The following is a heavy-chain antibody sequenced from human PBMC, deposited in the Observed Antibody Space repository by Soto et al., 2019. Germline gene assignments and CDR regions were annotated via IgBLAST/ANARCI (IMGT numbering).Heavy chain of an antibody. Sequence: SVKVSCKASGGTFSSYAISWVRQAPGQGLEWMGGIIPIFGTANYAQKFQGRVTITADESTSTAYMELSSLRSEDTAVYYCASSQSDYGDYYVQHAEYFQHWGQGTLVTVSS. J-gene: IGHJ1*01. CDR3: ASSQSDYGDYYVQHAEYFQH. D-gene: IGHD4-17*01. V-gene: IGHV1-69*13. CDR2: IIPIFGTA. CDR1: GGTFSSYA.